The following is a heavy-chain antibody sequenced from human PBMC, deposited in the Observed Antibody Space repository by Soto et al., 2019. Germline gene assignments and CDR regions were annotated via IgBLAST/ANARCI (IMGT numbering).Heavy chain of an antibody. Sequence: QVQLVQSGAEVKKPGASVKVSCKASGYTFTSYAMHWVRQAPGQRLEWMGWINAGNGNTKYSQKFQGRVTITRDTAASTAYMELSSLRSEDTAVYCCARARGGDLIDYWGQGTLVTVSS. CDR2: INAGNGNT. CDR3: ARARGGDLIDY. V-gene: IGHV1-3*01. CDR1: GYTFTSYA. J-gene: IGHJ4*02. D-gene: IGHD2-21*02.